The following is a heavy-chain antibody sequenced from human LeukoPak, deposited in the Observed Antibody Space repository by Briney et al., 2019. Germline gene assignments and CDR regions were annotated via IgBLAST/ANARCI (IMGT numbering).Heavy chain of an antibody. CDR3: ARHSLTYPAGFDY. Sequence: ASVKVSCKASGYTFTTYAIHWVRQAPGQRLEWMGWINTGNGNTKHSQNFQGRVTITRGTSASTAYMELSSLRSEDTAVYYCARHSLTYPAGFDYWGQGTLVTVSS. J-gene: IGHJ4*02. CDR2: INTGNGNT. D-gene: IGHD2/OR15-2a*01. V-gene: IGHV1-3*04. CDR1: GYTFTTYA.